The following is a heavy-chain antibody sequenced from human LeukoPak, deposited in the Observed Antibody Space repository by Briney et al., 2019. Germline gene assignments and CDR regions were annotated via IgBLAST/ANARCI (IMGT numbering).Heavy chain of an antibody. D-gene: IGHD5/OR15-5a*01. J-gene: IGHJ6*04. V-gene: IGHV3-33*01. CDR2: IWYDGSNK. CDR1: GFPFSNYG. CDR3: ARDVSGMDV. Sequence: AGGSLRLSCAASGFPFSNYGMHWVRQAPGKGLEGVAVIWYDGSNKYYADAVKDRFTISRDNSKNTLYLQMNSLRAEDTAVYYCARDVSGMDVWGKGTTVTVSS.